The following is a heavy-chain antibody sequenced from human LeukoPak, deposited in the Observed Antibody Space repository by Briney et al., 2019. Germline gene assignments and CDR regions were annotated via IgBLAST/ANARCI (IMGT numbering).Heavy chain of an antibody. Sequence: GGSLRLSCAASGFTVSSNYMSWVRQAPGKGLEWVSVIYSGGSTYYADSVKGRFTISRDNSKNTLYLQMNSLRAEDTAVYYCARYTQYCSSTSCSYGMDVWGQGTTVTVSS. D-gene: IGHD2-2*01. V-gene: IGHV3-66*01. CDR3: ARYTQYCSSTSCSYGMDV. CDR1: GFTVSSNY. CDR2: IYSGGST. J-gene: IGHJ6*02.